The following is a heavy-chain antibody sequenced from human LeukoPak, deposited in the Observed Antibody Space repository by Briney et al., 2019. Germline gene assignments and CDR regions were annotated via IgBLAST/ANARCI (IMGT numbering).Heavy chain of an antibody. CDR2: ISGSGDYT. V-gene: IGHV3-23*01. Sequence: GGSLRLSCAASGFTFSNYAMSWVRQAPGKGLEWVSAISGSGDYTIYADSVEGRFTISIDNSKNTLYLQMNSLRAADKAVYYCAKGKGPRTTSWHFDLWGRGTLVTVSS. D-gene: IGHD2-2*01. CDR3: AKGKGPRTTSWHFDL. CDR1: GFTFSNYA. J-gene: IGHJ2*01.